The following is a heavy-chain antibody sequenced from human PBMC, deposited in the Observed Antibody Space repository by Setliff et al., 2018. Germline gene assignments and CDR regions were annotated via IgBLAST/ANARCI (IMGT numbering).Heavy chain of an antibody. CDR2: INTNTGNP. V-gene: IGHV7-4-1*01. Sequence: ASVKVSCEASGYTFTTYAISWMRQAPGQGLEYMGWINTNTGNPSYAQGFTGRFVFSLDTSVSTAYLQIGSLKAEDTAVYYCARASRFGTIRYRGDYYMDVWGKGTTVTVSS. CDR3: ARASRFGTIRYRGDYYMDV. D-gene: IGHD3-10*01. J-gene: IGHJ6*03. CDR1: GYTFTTYA.